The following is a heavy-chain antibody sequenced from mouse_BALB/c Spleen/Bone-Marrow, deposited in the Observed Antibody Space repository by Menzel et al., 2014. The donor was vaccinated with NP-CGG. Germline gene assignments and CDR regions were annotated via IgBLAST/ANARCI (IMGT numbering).Heavy chain of an antibody. CDR3: AGSYYGSTFDY. CDR1: GFTFSSYY. CDR2: INSYGGST. V-gene: IGHV5-6-2*01. D-gene: IGHD1-1*01. J-gene: IGHJ2*01. Sequence: EVQVVESGGGLVKLGGSLKLSCAASGFTFSSYYMSWARQTPEKRLELVAAINSYGGSTYYPDTVKGRFTISRDNAKNTLYLQMSSLKSEDTALYYCAGSYYGSTFDYWGQGTTLTVSS.